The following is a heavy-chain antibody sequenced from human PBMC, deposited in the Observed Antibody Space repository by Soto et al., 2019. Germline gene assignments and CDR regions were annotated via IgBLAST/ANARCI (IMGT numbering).Heavy chain of an antibody. Sequence: GGSLRLSCAASGFTFSSYAMSWVRQAPGKGLGWVSAISGSGGSTYYADSVKGRFTISRDNSKNTLYLQMNSLRAEDTAVYYCANDPRIAVADTNVDYWGQGTLVTVSS. D-gene: IGHD6-19*01. CDR2: ISGSGGST. J-gene: IGHJ4*02. CDR3: ANDPRIAVADTNVDY. CDR1: GFTFSSYA. V-gene: IGHV3-23*01.